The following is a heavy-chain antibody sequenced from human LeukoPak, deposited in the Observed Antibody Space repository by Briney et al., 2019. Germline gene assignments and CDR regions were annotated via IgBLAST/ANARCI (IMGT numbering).Heavy chain of an antibody. V-gene: IGHV3-7*03. CDR1: GFTFSSYW. D-gene: IGHD2-21*02. Sequence: GGSLRLSCAASGFTFSSYWMTWVRQAPGKGLEWVANIRQDGSEKYYAGSVKGRFTISRDNAKNSLYLQMNTLRAEDTAVYYCARHYCGGDCPYGMDVWGQGTTVTVSS. J-gene: IGHJ6*02. CDR3: ARHYCGGDCPYGMDV. CDR2: IRQDGSEK.